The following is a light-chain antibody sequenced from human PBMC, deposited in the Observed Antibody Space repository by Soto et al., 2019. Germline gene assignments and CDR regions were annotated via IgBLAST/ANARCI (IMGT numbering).Light chain of an antibody. CDR3: QQYANSPFT. V-gene: IGKV3-20*01. J-gene: IGKJ2*01. CDR2: GAS. Sequence: ELVLTQSPGTLSLSPGERASLSCRASQSVSSNYLVWYQQKPGQAPRPLIYGASSRATGIPDRFSGSGSGTDFTLTISRLEPEDFAVYYCQQYANSPFTFGQGTKLEIK. CDR1: QSVSSNY.